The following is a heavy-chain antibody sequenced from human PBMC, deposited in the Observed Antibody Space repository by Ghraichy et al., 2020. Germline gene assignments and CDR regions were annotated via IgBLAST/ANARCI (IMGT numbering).Heavy chain of an antibody. CDR3: ALRFLEAGDYYYYSMDV. Sequence: SVKVSCKTSGGTFSNYGISWVRQAPGQGLEWMGGILPIYTTADYAQNFQGRVTITADESTSSAYIELSNLRSDDTAVYYCALRFLEAGDYYYYSMDVWGKGTPVTVSS. J-gene: IGHJ6*03. D-gene: IGHD3-3*01. CDR1: GGTFSNYG. CDR2: ILPIYTTA. V-gene: IGHV1-69*13.